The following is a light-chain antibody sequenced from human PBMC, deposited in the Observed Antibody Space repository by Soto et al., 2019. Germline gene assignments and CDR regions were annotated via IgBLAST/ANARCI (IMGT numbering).Light chain of an antibody. J-gene: IGKJ1*01. V-gene: IGKV1-27*01. CDR2: AAS. CDR1: QGISNN. Sequence: DIQMTQSPSSLSASVGDRVTITCRASQGISNNLAWYQQKPGKVPKLLIYAASTLHSGVSSRFSGSGSGTEFTLTISSLQPEDVATYSCQNYNSAPWTFGQGTKVEMK. CDR3: QNYNSAPWT.